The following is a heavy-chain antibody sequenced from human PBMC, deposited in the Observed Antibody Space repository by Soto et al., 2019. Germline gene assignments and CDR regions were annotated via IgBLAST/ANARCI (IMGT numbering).Heavy chain of an antibody. D-gene: IGHD6-13*01. CDR1: GFTFSSYA. V-gene: IGHV3-64*01. CDR3: ARGSGSSSWGAFDI. Sequence: GGSLRLSCAASGFTFSSYAMHWVRQAPGKGLEYVSAISSNGGSTYYANSVKGRFTISRDNSKNTLYLQMGSLRAEDMAVYYCARGSGSSSWGAFDIWGQGTMVTVSS. J-gene: IGHJ3*02. CDR2: ISSNGGST.